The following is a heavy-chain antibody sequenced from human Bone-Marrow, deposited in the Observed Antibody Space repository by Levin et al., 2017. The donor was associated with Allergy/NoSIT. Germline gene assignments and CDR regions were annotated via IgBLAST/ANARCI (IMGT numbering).Heavy chain of an antibody. CDR1: GFTFSSYS. D-gene: IGHD2-2*03. Sequence: GGSLRLSCAASGFTFSSYSMNWVRQAPGKGLEWVSSISSSSSYIYYADSVKGRFTISRDNAKNSLYLQMNSLRAEDTAVYYCARDGYCSSTSCYGYYYGMDVWGQGTTVTVSS. CDR2: ISSSSSYI. J-gene: IGHJ6*02. CDR3: ARDGYCSSTSCYGYYYGMDV. V-gene: IGHV3-21*01.